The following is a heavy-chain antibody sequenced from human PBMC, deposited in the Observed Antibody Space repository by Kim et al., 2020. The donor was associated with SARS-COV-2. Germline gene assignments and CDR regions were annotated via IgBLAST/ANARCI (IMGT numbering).Heavy chain of an antibody. CDR2: INPSGGST. CDR1: GYTFPSYY. V-gene: IGHV1-46*01. J-gene: IGHJ4*02. CDR3: ARDSIGWRVWYTFDY. Sequence: ASVKVSCKASGYTFPSYYMHWVRQAPGQGLEWMGLINPSGGSTNYAQKFQGRVTMTRDTSTSTVYMELSSLRSEDTAVYYCARDSIGWRVWYTFDYWGQGTLVTVSS. D-gene: IGHD6-13*01.